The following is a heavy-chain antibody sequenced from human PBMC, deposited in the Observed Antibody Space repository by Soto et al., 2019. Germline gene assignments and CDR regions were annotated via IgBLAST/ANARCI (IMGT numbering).Heavy chain of an antibody. J-gene: IGHJ4*02. V-gene: IGHV3-33*01. Sequence: QVQLVESGGGVVQPGTSLRLSCAASGFTFSTHGMHWVRQAPGKGLEWVANIWYDGSNRFYADSVKGRFTISKDNSKNTLYLQMSSLRAEDTAVYYCAAATTWNFHFHYWGQGTQVTVSS. CDR2: IWYDGSNR. D-gene: IGHD1-7*01. CDR3: AAATTWNFHFHY. CDR1: GFTFSTHG.